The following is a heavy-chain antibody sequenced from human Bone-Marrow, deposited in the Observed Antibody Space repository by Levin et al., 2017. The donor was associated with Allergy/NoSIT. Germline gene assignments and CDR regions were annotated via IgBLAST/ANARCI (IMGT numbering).Heavy chain of an antibody. CDR2: TVYDGAKK. V-gene: IGHV3-30*02. CDR3: AKGAGWQTTDRYYYYMDV. Sequence: PGGSLRLSCVGSGFTFGMYGMHWVRRAPGKGLEWVAFTVYDGAKKDYVDSVKGRFIISRDNFKNTLYLQMNNLRAEDTAVYYCAKGAGWQTTDRYYYYMDVWGKGTTVTVSS. J-gene: IGHJ6*03. D-gene: IGHD4-17*01. CDR1: GFTFGMYG.